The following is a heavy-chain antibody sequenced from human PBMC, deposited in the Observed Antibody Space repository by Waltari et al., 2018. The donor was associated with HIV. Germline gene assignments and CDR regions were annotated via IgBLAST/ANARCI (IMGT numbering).Heavy chain of an antibody. CDR1: GGSISSSSYY. CDR2: IYYSVST. D-gene: IGHD6-6*01. V-gene: IGHV4-39*01. J-gene: IGHJ4*02. Sequence: QLQLQESGPGLVKPSETLSLTCTVSGGSISSSSYYWGWIRQPPGKGLEWIGSIYYSVSTYYNPSLKRRVTISVDTSKKQFSLKLSSVTAADTAVYYCARQTSSSGALIDYWGQGTLVTVSS. CDR3: ARQTSSSGALIDY.